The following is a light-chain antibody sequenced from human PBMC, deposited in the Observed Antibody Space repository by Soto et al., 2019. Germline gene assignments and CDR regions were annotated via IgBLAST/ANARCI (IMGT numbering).Light chain of an antibody. Sequence: IQLTQSPSSLSASVGDRVTITCRAGQDIGSALAWYQQRPGKAPKLLLYDASNLEAGVPSRFSGSGSGTEFPLSITSLRPEDFATYYRQQFNGFPLTFRGGTKVQIK. J-gene: IGKJ4*01. CDR1: QDIGSA. CDR2: DAS. V-gene: IGKV1-13*02. CDR3: QQFNGFPLT.